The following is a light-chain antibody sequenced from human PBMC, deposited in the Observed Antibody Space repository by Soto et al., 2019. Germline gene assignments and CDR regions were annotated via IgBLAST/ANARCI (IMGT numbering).Light chain of an antibody. CDR3: QSYDDSLSGSV. J-gene: IGLJ3*02. Sequence: QSVLTQPPSASGTPGQRVTISCSGSGSNIGSHTVSWYQQLPGTAPNLLIYGNNNRPSGVPDRFSASKSGTSASLAITGLQAEDEADYYCQSYDDSLSGSVFGGGTKVTVL. CDR1: GSNIGSHT. V-gene: IGLV1-44*01. CDR2: GNN.